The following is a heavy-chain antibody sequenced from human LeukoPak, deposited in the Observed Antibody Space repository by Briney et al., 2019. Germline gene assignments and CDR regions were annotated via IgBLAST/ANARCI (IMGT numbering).Heavy chain of an antibody. CDR3: ARAFEYSSSSWAFDI. J-gene: IGHJ3*02. CDR2: INHSGST. D-gene: IGHD6-6*01. V-gene: IGHV4-34*01. Sequence: SETLSLTCAVYGGSFSGYYRSWIRQPPGKGLEWIGEINHSGSTNYNLSLKSRVTISVDTSKNQFSLKLSSVTAADTAVYYCARAFEYSSSSWAFDIWGQGTMVTVSS. CDR1: GGSFSGYY.